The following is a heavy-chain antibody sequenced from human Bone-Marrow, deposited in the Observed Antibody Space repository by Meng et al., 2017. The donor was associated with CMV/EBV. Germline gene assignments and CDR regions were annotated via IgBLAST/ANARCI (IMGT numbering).Heavy chain of an antibody. D-gene: IGHD6-13*01. V-gene: IGHV1-69*02. CDR1: GGTFSSYT. J-gene: IGHJ4*02. CDR3: ARGRSSSLLAEGY. CDR2: IIPILGIA. Sequence: SVKVSCKASGGTFSSYTISWVRQAPGQGLEWMGRIIPILGIANYAQKFQGRVTITADKSTSTAYMELSSLRSEDTAVYYCARGRSSSLLAEGYWGQGTLVTGSS.